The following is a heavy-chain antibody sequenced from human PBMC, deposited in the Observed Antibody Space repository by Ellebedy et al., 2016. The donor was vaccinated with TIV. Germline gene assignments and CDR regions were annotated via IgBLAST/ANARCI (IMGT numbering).Heavy chain of an antibody. J-gene: IGHJ4*02. CDR1: GFTFSSYA. CDR3: AKDPRLYSSSWYVPFDY. CDR2: ISYDGSNK. Sequence: GGSLRLXCAASGFTFSSYAMHWVRQAPGKGLEWVAVISYDGSNKYYADSVKGRFTISRDNSKNTLYLQMNSLRAEDTAVYYCAKDPRLYSSSWYVPFDYWGQGTLVTVSS. D-gene: IGHD6-13*01. V-gene: IGHV3-30-3*02.